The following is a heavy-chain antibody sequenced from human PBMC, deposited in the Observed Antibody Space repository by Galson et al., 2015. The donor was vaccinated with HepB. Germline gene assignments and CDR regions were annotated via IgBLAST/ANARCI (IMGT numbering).Heavy chain of an antibody. D-gene: IGHD6-13*01. CDR3: VRESRRDYSSPYFDY. J-gene: IGHJ4*02. CDR1: GFTVSRNY. Sequence: SLRLSCAASGFTVSRNYMSWVRQAPGKGLEWVSVIYSGGTTYYADSVQGRFTISRDNSENTLYLQINSLRAEDTAVYYCVRESRRDYSSPYFDYWGQGTLVTVSS. V-gene: IGHV3-53*01. CDR2: IYSGGTT.